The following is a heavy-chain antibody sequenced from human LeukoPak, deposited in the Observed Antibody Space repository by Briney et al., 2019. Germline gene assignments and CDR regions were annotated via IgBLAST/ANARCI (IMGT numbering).Heavy chain of an antibody. Sequence: GGSLRLSCAASGFTFSSYSMNWVRQAPGKGLEWVSSISSSSSYIYYADSVKGRFTISRDNAKNSLYLQMNSLRAEDTAVYYCARDSYSSGRANGAFDIWGQGTMVTASS. J-gene: IGHJ3*02. CDR3: ARDSYSSGRANGAFDI. V-gene: IGHV3-21*01. CDR1: GFTFSSYS. CDR2: ISSSSSYI. D-gene: IGHD6-19*01.